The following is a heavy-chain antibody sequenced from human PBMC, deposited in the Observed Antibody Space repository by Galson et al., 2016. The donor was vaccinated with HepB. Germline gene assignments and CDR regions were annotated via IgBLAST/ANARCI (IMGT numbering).Heavy chain of an antibody. CDR3: ARDSDYNVDY. V-gene: IGHV1-18*01. Sequence: SVKVSCKASGGPSGSDAISWVRQAPGQGLEWVGWIYAGNGHTNYAQNLQGRVTVTMDTSATTAYMELRRLTSDDTAVYYCARDSDYNVDYWGQGTLVTVSS. J-gene: IGHJ4*02. D-gene: IGHD4-17*01. CDR1: GGPSGSDA. CDR2: IYAGNGHT.